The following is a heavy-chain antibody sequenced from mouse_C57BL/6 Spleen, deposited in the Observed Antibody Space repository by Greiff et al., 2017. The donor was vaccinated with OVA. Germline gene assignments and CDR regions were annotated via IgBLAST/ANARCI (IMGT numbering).Heavy chain of an antibody. CDR1: GYTFTSYW. D-gene: IGHD2-2*01. Sequence: QVQLKQPGAELVKPGASVKMSCKASGYTFTSYWITWVKQRPGQGLEWIGDIYPGSGSTNYNEKFKSKATLTVDTSSSTAYMQLSSLTSEDSAVYYCARDGYDAAWFAYWGQGTLVTVSA. J-gene: IGHJ3*01. V-gene: IGHV1-55*01. CDR3: ARDGYDAAWFAY. CDR2: IYPGSGST.